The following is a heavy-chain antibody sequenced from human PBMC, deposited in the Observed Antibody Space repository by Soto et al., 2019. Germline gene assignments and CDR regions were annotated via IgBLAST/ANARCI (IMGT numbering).Heavy chain of an antibody. Sequence: QVQLVESGGGVVQPGRSLRLSCAASGFTFSSYGMHWVRQAPGKGLEWVAVISYDGSNKYYADSVKGRFTISRDNSKNTLYLQMDSLRAEDTAVYYCAKDAKEYSSGWYVGWGQGTLVTVSS. D-gene: IGHD6-19*01. V-gene: IGHV3-30*18. CDR1: GFTFSSYG. J-gene: IGHJ4*02. CDR2: ISYDGSNK. CDR3: AKDAKEYSSGWYVG.